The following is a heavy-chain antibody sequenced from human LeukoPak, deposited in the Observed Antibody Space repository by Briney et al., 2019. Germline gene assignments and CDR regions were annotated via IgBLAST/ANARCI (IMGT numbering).Heavy chain of an antibody. Sequence: SETLSLTCTVSGGSISGSSYYWGWIRQPPGKGLEWIGSIYYSGSTYYNPSLKSRVTISVDTSKNQFSLKLSSVTAADTAVYYCARANTYGSGIDYWGQGTLVTVSS. J-gene: IGHJ4*02. V-gene: IGHV4-39*07. CDR3: ARANTYGSGIDY. CDR1: GGSISGSSYY. D-gene: IGHD3-10*01. CDR2: IYYSGST.